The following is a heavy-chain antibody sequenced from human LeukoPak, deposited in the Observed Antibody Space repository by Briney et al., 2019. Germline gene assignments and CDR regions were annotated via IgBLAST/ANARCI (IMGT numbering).Heavy chain of an antibody. D-gene: IGHD3-22*01. V-gene: IGHV3-9*01. Sequence: HPGGSLRLSCAASGFTFDDYAMHWVRQAPGKGLEWVSGISWNSGSIGYADSVKGRFTISRDNAKNSLYLQMNSLRAEDTALYYCAKDIGAYYYDRLSAFDIWGQGTMVTVSS. CDR2: ISWNSGSI. CDR1: GFTFDDYA. CDR3: AKDIGAYYYDRLSAFDI. J-gene: IGHJ3*02.